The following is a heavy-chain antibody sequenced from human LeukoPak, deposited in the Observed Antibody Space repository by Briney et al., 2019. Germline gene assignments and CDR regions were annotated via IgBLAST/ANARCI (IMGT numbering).Heavy chain of an antibody. V-gene: IGHV3-7*01. CDR2: IKQDGSEK. Sequence: GGSLRLSCAASGFTFISYWMSWVRQPQGKGLEWVANIKQDGSEKYYVDSVKGRFTISRDNAKNSLYLQMNSLRAEDTAVYYCARDHQQLSFDYWGQGTLVTVS. CDR1: GFTFISYW. J-gene: IGHJ4*02. D-gene: IGHD6-13*01. CDR3: ARDHQQLSFDY.